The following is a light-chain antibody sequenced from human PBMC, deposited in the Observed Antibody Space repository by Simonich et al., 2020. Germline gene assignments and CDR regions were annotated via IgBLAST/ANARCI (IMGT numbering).Light chain of an antibody. V-gene: IGLV2-14*01. Sequence: QSALTQPASVSGSPGQSITISCTGTSSAVGGYNYVSWYQQHPGKAPKLMIYDFSKRPSGVSNRFSGYKSGNTASLTISGLQAEDEADYYCSSYTSSSTWVFGGGTKLTVL. CDR1: SSAVGGYNY. CDR2: DFS. CDR3: SSYTSSSTWV. J-gene: IGLJ3*02.